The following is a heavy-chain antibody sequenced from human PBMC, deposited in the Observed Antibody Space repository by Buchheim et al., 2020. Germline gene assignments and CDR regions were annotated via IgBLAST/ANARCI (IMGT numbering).Heavy chain of an antibody. Sequence: QVQLQQWGAELLKPSETLSLTCAVYGGSFSGYYWSWIRQPPGKGLEWIGEINHSGSTNYNPSLKSRVTISVDTSKNQFSLKLSSVTAADTAVYYCARGAPLDSSSGMLNFDYWGQGTL. CDR2: INHSGST. V-gene: IGHV4-34*01. J-gene: IGHJ4*02. CDR1: GGSFSGYY. CDR3: ARGAPLDSSSGMLNFDY. D-gene: IGHD6-13*01.